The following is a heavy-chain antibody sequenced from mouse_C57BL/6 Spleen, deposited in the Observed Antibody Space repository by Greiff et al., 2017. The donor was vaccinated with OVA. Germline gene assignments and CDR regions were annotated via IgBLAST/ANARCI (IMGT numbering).Heavy chain of an antibody. V-gene: IGHV10-1*01. CDR2: IRSKSNNYAT. Sequence: EVKLVESGGGLVQPKGSLKLSCAASGFSFNTYAMTWVRQAPGRGLEWVARIRSKSNNYATYYDESVKDRITISRHDSESMLYLQMNTLKTDDTAMYYVVRNGGEYYAIDYWGQGTSVTVSS. CDR1: GFSFNTYA. CDR3: VRNGGEYYAIDY. J-gene: IGHJ4*01.